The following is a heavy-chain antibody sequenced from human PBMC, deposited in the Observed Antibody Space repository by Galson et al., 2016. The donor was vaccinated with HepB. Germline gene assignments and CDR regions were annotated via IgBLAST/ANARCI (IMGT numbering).Heavy chain of an antibody. J-gene: IGHJ4*02. CDR3: ARESTGGYSYGTGLPY. CDR2: ISDNSVAM. Sequence: SLRLSCAAAGFTFSIYCMNWVRQAPGKGLEWIAYISDNSVAMSYADSVKGRVTVSRDNVKSSLYLQMDSLRAEDTGIYYCARESTGGYSYGTGLPYWGQGVLVTVSS. V-gene: IGHV3-48*01. CDR1: GFTFSIYC. D-gene: IGHD5-18*01.